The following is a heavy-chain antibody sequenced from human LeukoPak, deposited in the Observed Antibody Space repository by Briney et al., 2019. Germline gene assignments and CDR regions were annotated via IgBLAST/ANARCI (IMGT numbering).Heavy chain of an antibody. V-gene: IGHV3-48*04. Sequence: GGSLRLSCAASGFTFSSYSMNWVRQAPGKGLEWVSYISSSSSTIYYADSVKGRFTISRDNAKNSLYLQMNSLRAEDTAVYYCARTSKNCSSTSCYGGYYYYYYYMDVWGKGTTVTVSS. CDR3: ARTSKNCSSTSCYGGYYYYYYYMDV. J-gene: IGHJ6*03. CDR2: ISSSSSTI. CDR1: GFTFSSYS. D-gene: IGHD2-2*01.